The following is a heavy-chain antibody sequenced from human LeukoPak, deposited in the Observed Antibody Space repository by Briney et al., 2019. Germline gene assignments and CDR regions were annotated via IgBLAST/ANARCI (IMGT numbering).Heavy chain of an antibody. J-gene: IGHJ3*01. Sequence: GGSLRLSCAASGFTFSRYWMHWVRQAPGKGRVGVSRISHDGSSLSYADSVRGRFIISRDNAKNTLYLQMNSLRAEDTAVYFCTSLVVTDNWAFDVWGQGTTVTVSS. CDR3: TSLVVTDNWAFDV. V-gene: IGHV3-74*01. CDR2: ISHDGSSL. D-gene: IGHD2-21*02. CDR1: GFTFSRYW.